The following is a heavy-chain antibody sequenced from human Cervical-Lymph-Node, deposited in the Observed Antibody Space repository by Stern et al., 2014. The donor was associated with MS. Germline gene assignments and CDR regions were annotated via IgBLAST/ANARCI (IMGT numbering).Heavy chain of an antibody. CDR1: GFSLSTTGVG. CDR3: AHSPPSDDDAFDI. Sequence: QVTLRESGPTLVNPTQTLTLTCAFSGFSLSTTGVGVGWIRQPPGKALEWLALIYWDDDKSYSPSLKSSLTIPKDPSKSQVDLTLTNVDPVDTATYYCAHSPPSDDDAFDIWGQGTMVTISS. J-gene: IGHJ3*02. V-gene: IGHV2-5*02. D-gene: IGHD2-21*02. CDR2: IYWDDDK.